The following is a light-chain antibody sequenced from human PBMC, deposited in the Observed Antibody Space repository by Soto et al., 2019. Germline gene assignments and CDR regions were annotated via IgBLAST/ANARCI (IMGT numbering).Light chain of an antibody. CDR2: EVS. V-gene: IGLV2-14*01. J-gene: IGLJ2*01. Sequence: QSALTQPASVSGSPGQSITISCTGTSSDVGGYKYVAWYQQHPGKAPKLIIFEVSHRPSGVSNRFSGSKSGNTASLTISGLQAEDEADYYCSSFVVFGGGTKLTVL. CDR1: SSDVGGYKY. CDR3: SSFVV.